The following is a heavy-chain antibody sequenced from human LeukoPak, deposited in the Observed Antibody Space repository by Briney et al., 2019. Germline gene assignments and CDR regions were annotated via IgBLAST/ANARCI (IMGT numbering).Heavy chain of an antibody. CDR2: IYHSGST. Sequence: PSETLSLTCTVSGGSISSGGYYWSWIRQPPGKGLEWIGYIYHSGSTYYNPSLKSRVTISVDRSKNQFSLKLSSVTAADTAVYYCARAQRWLQLIDYWGQGTLVTVSS. CDR3: ARAQRWLQLIDY. CDR1: GGSISSGGYY. D-gene: IGHD5-24*01. J-gene: IGHJ4*02. V-gene: IGHV4-30-2*02.